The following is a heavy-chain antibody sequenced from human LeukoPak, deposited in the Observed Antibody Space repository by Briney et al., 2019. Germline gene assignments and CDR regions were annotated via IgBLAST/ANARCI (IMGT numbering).Heavy chain of an antibody. Sequence: SETLSLTCAVSGGSFSGYYWSWIRQPPGKGLEWIGEINHSGSTNYNPSLKSRVTISVDTSKNQFSLKLSSVTAADTAVYYCARGGRYYYGSGGIEYYWGQGTLVTVSS. CDR3: ARGGRYYYGSGGIEYY. D-gene: IGHD3-10*01. V-gene: IGHV4-34*01. J-gene: IGHJ4*02. CDR2: INHSGST. CDR1: GGSFSGYY.